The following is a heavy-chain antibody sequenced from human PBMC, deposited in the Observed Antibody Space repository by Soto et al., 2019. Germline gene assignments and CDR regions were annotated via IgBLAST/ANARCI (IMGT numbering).Heavy chain of an antibody. V-gene: IGHV3-30*18. CDR3: AKCGDYLSPLNDYYMDV. Sequence: GGSLRLSCAASGFTFSSYGMHWVRQAPGKGLEWVAVISYDGSNKYYADSVKGRFTISRDNSKNTLYLQMNSLRAEDTAVYYCAKCGDYLSPLNDYYMDVWGKGTTVTVSS. CDR1: GFTFSSYG. CDR2: ISYDGSNK. J-gene: IGHJ6*03. D-gene: IGHD2-21*02.